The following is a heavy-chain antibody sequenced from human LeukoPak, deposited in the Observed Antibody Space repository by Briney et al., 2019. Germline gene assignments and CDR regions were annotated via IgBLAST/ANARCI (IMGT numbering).Heavy chain of an antibody. J-gene: IGHJ6*03. V-gene: IGHV3-48*01. CDR1: GSTFSSYS. Sequence: GGSLRLSCAASGSTFSSYSMNWVRQAPGKGLEWVSYISSSNSIIYYADSVKGRFTISRDNAKNSLYLQMNSLRAEDTAVYYCARGGGITGTIEDYYYYMDVWGKGTTVTVSS. CDR3: ARGGGITGTIEDYYYYMDV. CDR2: ISSSNSII. D-gene: IGHD1-20*01.